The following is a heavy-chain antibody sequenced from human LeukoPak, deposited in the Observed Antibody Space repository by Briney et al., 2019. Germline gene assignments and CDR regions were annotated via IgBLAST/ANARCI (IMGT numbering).Heavy chain of an antibody. J-gene: IGHJ5*02. D-gene: IGHD1-26*01. CDR1: GYTFTAYY. CDR3: ARDLSGNSFDP. Sequence: GASVKVSCKASGYTFTAYYMHWVRQAPGQGLEWMGWIYPNSGGTRYAQKFQGRVTMTRDTSISTAYMELSSLSSDDTAVYYCARDLSGNSFDPWGQGTLVTVSS. V-gene: IGHV1-2*02. CDR2: IYPNSGGT.